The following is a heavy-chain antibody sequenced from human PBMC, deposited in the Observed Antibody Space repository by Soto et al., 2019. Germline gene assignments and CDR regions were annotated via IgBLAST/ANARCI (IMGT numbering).Heavy chain of an antibody. Sequence: QVQLVESGGGVVPPGRSLRLSCAASGFTFSSYAMHWFRQAPGKGLEWVAVLSYDGSNNYYADSVKGRFTISRDNSKNTLYLKMNSLRAEDTAVYYCAREPNGIAFSGHPPSTYDYWGQGTLVTVT. CDR1: GFTFSSYA. CDR3: AREPNGIAFSGHPPSTYDY. J-gene: IGHJ4*02. V-gene: IGHV3-30-3*01. CDR2: LSYDGSNN. D-gene: IGHD3-3*02.